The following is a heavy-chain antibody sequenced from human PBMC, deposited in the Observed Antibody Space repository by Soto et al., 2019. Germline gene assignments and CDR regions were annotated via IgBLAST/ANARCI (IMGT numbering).Heavy chain of an antibody. Sequence: GGSLRLSCTASEFTFSSYAMSWVRQAPGKGLEWVSGISGSGAYTYYADSVKGRFTISRDNPKNTLYLQMNRLTADDTAVYYCAKDRRESHLRSPHAFDPWGQGTLVTVSS. CDR2: ISGSGAYT. J-gene: IGHJ5*02. D-gene: IGHD1-26*01. CDR3: AKDRRESHLRSPHAFDP. CDR1: EFTFSSYA. V-gene: IGHV3-23*01.